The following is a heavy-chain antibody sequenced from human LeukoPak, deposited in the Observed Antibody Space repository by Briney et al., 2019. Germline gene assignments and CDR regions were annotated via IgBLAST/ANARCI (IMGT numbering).Heavy chain of an antibody. CDR2: IYYSGST. CDR3: ARATWGSLDY. V-gene: IGHV4-31*03. CDR1: GGSTSSGGNY. J-gene: IGHJ4*02. D-gene: IGHD7-27*01. Sequence: SETLSLTFSVSGGSTSSGGNYCSWVRQHPGKGLEWIGYIYYSGSTYYNPSLKSRVTISVDTPKNQFSLKVSSVNAADTAVYYCARATWGSLDYWGQGTLVTVSS.